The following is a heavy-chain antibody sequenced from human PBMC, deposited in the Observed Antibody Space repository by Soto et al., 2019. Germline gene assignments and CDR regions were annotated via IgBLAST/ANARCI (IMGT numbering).Heavy chain of an antibody. Sequence: GASVKVSCKASGYTFSNYYVHWVRQAPGQGLEWMGIINPSGGSTRYSPKLQGRVTMTGDTSTSTVYMELSSLRSDDTAVFYCAREASAVAGTNFDYWARGPWSPSPQ. CDR2: INPSGGST. CDR1: GYTFSNYY. V-gene: IGHV1-46*01. D-gene: IGHD6-19*01. J-gene: IGHJ4*02. CDR3: AREASAVAGTNFDY.